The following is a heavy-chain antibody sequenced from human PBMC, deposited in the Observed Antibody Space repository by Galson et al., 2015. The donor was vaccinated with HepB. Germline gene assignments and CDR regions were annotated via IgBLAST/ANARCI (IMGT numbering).Heavy chain of an antibody. J-gene: IGHJ4*02. CDR2: TTYDGKTT. D-gene: IGHD3-9*01. CDR1: GIMFKMYD. Sequence: SLRLSCATSGIMFKMYDMQWVRQAPGKGLEWVALTTYDGKTTYYGDSVKGRFTVSRDDSTSTHYLQMTGLRPDDTAFYYCAKGSVLTGPDRWGQGTLVIVSS. CDR3: AKGSVLTGPDR. V-gene: IGHV3-30*18.